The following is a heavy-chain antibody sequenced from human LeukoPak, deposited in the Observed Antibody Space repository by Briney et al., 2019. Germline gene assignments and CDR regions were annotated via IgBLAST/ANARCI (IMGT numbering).Heavy chain of an antibody. CDR3: AKDQLAGKNYHYYMDV. CDR1: GFTLRSDV. D-gene: IGHD1-14*01. CDR2: LGSAGDIT. V-gene: IGHV3-23*01. Sequence: GGSLRLSCVASGFTLRSDVMSWVRQVPGKGLEWVSALGSAGDITDYAESVKGRFTISRDTSENTLYLEMHSLRAEDTAIYYCAKDQLAGKNYHYYMDVWGKGTTVTVSS. J-gene: IGHJ6*03.